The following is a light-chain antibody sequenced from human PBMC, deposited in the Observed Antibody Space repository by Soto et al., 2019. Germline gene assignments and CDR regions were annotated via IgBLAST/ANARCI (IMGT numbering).Light chain of an antibody. Sequence: DIQMTQSPSSLSASVGDRGTITCRASQSISLFLNWYQQKPGKAPELLIYAASRLQSGVTSRFSGSGAGTYFTLTIRILQHEDFATYYCQQSYSAPYTFGQGTKLEIK. CDR2: AAS. V-gene: IGKV1-39*01. CDR3: QQSYSAPYT. CDR1: QSISLF. J-gene: IGKJ2*01.